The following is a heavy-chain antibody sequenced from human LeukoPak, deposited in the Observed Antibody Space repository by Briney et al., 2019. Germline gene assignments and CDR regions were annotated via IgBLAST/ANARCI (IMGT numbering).Heavy chain of an antibody. CDR2: LDPNSGGT. J-gene: IGHJ4*02. CDR1: GYTFTGYA. D-gene: IGHD3-9*01. V-gene: IGHV1-2*06. Sequence: ASVKVSCKASGYTFTGYAMHWVRQAPGQGLEWVGQLDPNSGGTNYAQDFQGRVTITRDTSINTAYMELSRLRSDDTAKYYCTRDLTISGPIGIWGQGTLVTVSA. CDR3: TRDLTISGPIGI.